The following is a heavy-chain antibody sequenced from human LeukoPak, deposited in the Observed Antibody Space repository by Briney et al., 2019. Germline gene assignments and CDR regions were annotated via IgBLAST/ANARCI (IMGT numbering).Heavy chain of an antibody. Sequence: GGSLRLSCAASGFTFSSYAMHWVRQAPGKGLEWVAVISYDGSKKYYADSVKGRFTISRDNSKNTQHLQMNSLRAEDTAVYYCARGPRVGAAGFVYYHYIDVWGKGTTVTVSS. J-gene: IGHJ6*03. CDR3: ARGPRVGAAGFVYYHYIDV. CDR2: ISYDGSKK. D-gene: IGHD1-26*01. CDR1: GFTFSSYA. V-gene: IGHV3-30*04.